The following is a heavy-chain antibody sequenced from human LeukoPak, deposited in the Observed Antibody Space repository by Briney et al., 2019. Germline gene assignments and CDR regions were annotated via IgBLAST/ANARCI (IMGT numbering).Heavy chain of an antibody. CDR3: ARNLVVAGLHPNDY. V-gene: IGHV4-34*01. Sequence: SETLSLTCAVYCVSFSDYFWSWIRQPPGKGLEWIGEINHSGSTKYNPSLKSRVIISVDTSKSQFSLRLSSVTAADTAVYYCARNLVVAGLHPNDYWGQGTLVRVSS. D-gene: IGHD2-15*01. CDR1: CVSFSDYF. J-gene: IGHJ4*02. CDR2: INHSGST.